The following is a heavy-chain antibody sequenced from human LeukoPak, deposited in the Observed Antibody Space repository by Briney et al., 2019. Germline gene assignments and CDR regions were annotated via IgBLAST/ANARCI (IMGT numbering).Heavy chain of an antibody. Sequence: ASVKVSCKASGYTFTSYDINWVRQATGQGLEWMGWMNPNSGNTGYAQKFQGGVTITRNTSISIAYMELSSLRSEDTAVYYCARGRRYCSSTSCSYHFDYWGQGTLVTVSS. CDR2: MNPNSGNT. J-gene: IGHJ4*02. V-gene: IGHV1-8*03. CDR1: GYTFTSYD. D-gene: IGHD2-2*01. CDR3: ARGRRYCSSTSCSYHFDY.